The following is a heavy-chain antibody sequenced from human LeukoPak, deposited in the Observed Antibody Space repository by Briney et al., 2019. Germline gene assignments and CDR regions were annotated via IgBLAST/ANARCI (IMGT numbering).Heavy chain of an antibody. CDR3: ARGGSAKCFQH. CDR1: GGSLSSFY. J-gene: IGHJ1*01. V-gene: IGHV4-59*08. D-gene: IGHD3-16*01. Sequence: KPSETLSLTRTVSGGSLSSFYWSWIRQPPGKGLEWIGYIYYSGSTNYNPSLKSRVTISVDTSKNQFSLKLSSVTAADTAVYYCARGGSAKCFQHWGQGTLVTVSS. CDR2: IYYSGST.